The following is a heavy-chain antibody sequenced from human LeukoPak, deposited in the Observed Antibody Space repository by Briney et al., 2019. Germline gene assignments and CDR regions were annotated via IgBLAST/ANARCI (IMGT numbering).Heavy chain of an antibody. V-gene: IGHV3-30*18. D-gene: IGHD5-18*01. J-gene: IGHJ4*02. Sequence: GGSLRLSCAASGFTFSSYGMHWVRQAPGKGLEWVAVISYDGSNKYYADSVKGRFTISRDNSKNTLYLQMNSLRAEDTAVYYCAKDHTARVDTAMSDWDQGTLVTVSS. CDR3: AKDHTARVDTAMSD. CDR1: GFTFSSYG. CDR2: ISYDGSNK.